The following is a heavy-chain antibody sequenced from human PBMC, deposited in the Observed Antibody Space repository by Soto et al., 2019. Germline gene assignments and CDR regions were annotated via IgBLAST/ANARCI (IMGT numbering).Heavy chain of an antibody. Sequence: SVPTLVNPTQTLTLTCSFSGFSLSTNGVAVGWIRQPPGKALEWLALIYWDDDKRYNPSLKSRLAITKDTSKNQVVLTMTNMAPGDTGTYYFSRCLVDALLGNHFAYWCQGILVSVSS. D-gene: IGHD6-6*01. J-gene: IGHJ4*02. V-gene: IGHV2-5*02. CDR3: SRCLVDALLGNHFAY. CDR2: IYWDDDK. CDR1: GFSLSTNGVA.